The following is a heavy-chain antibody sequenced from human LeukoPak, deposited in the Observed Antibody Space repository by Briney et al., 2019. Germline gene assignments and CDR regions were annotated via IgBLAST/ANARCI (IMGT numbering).Heavy chain of an antibody. Sequence: GGSLRLSCAASGFTFSNAWMSWVRQAPGKGLEWVSVIYSGGSTYYADSVKGRFTISRDNSKNTLYLQMNSLRAEDTAVYYCARVSSGWYKRDYWGQGTLVTVSS. V-gene: IGHV3-66*01. D-gene: IGHD6-19*01. CDR3: ARVSSGWYKRDY. CDR2: IYSGGST. CDR1: GFTFSNAW. J-gene: IGHJ4*02.